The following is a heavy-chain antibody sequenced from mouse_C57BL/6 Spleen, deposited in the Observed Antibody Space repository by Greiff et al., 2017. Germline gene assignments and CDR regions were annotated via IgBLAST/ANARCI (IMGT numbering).Heavy chain of an antibody. D-gene: IGHD2-3*01. CDR2: ISDGGSYT. CDR1: GFTFSSYA. CDR3: AKDSSYDGYSWYFDV. Sequence: VMLVESGGGLVKPGGSLKLSCAASGFTFSSYAMSWVRQTPEKRLEWVATISDGGSYTYYPDNVKGRFTISRDNAKNNLYLQMSHLKSEDTAMYYCAKDSSYDGYSWYFDVWGTGTTVTVSS. J-gene: IGHJ1*03. V-gene: IGHV5-4*01.